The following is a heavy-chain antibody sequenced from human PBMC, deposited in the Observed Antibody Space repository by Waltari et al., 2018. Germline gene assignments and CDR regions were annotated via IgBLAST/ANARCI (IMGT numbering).Heavy chain of an antibody. D-gene: IGHD3-22*01. J-gene: IGHJ4*02. V-gene: IGHV1-69*12. Sequence: QVQLVQSGAAVKKPGSSVRVSCQASGGTFSSHALSRVPQPPGQGLEWMGGIIPIFGTANYAQKFQGRVTITADESTSTAYMELSSLRSEDTAVYYCARAPYYYDSSGYYYFDYWGQGTLVTVSS. CDR1: GGTFSSHA. CDR2: IIPIFGTA. CDR3: ARAPYYYDSSGYYYFDY.